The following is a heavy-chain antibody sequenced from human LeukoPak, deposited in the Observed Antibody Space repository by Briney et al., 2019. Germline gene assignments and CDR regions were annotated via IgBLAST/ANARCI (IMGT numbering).Heavy chain of an antibody. CDR1: GYTFTSYG. CDR3: ARDGPGDYYDSSGYHGPTFDY. D-gene: IGHD3-22*01. V-gene: IGHV1-18*01. CDR2: ISAYNGNT. J-gene: IGHJ4*02. Sequence: ASVKVSRKASGYTFTSYGISWVRQAPGQGLEWMGWISAYNGNTNYAQKLQGRVTMTTDTSTSTAYMELRSLRSDDTAVYYCARDGPGDYYDSSGYHGPTFDYWGQGTLVTVSS.